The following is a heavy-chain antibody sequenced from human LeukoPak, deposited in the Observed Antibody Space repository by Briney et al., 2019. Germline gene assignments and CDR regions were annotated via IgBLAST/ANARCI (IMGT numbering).Heavy chain of an antibody. Sequence: SGPALVKPTQTLTLTCAFSGFSLSTSGMCVSWIRQPPGKALEWLALIDWDDDEYYSTSLKTRLTISKDTSKNQVVLTMTNIDPVDTATYYCARMLYGDSVDYFDSWGQGTLVTVSS. CDR1: GFSLSTSGMC. CDR3: ARMLYGDSVDYFDS. V-gene: IGHV2-70*01. J-gene: IGHJ4*02. D-gene: IGHD4-17*01. CDR2: IDWDDDE.